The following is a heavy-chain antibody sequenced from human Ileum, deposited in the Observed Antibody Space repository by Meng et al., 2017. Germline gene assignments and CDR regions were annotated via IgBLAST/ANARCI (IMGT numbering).Heavy chain of an antibody. CDR3: ARRTQSTGTALGY. CDR1: GFIFSSYD. CDR2: MNPNSGNT. Sequence: QVQLVQSGPGVKKPGASVTVPCKASGFIFSSYDINWVRQAPRQGLEWMGWMNPNSGNTGFAQKFQDRITMTRDTSINTAYMELSSLTSEDTAVYYCARRTQSTGTALGYWGQGTLVTVSS. V-gene: IGHV1-8*01. J-gene: IGHJ4*02. D-gene: IGHD1-1*01.